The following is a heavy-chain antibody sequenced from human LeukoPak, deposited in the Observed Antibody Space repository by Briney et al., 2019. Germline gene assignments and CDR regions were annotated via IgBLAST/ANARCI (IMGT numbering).Heavy chain of an antibody. CDR2: INTNTGNP. V-gene: IGHV7-4-1*02. D-gene: IGHD4-11*01. J-gene: IGHJ6*03. CDR1: GYTFTSYA. CDR3: ARDTATVTTDYYYYYYMDV. Sequence: ASVKVSCMASGYTFTSYAMNWVRQAPGQGLEWMGWINTNTGNPTYAQGFTGRFVFSLDTSVSTAYLQISSLKAEDTAVYYCARDTATVTTDYYYYYYMDVWGKGTTVTVSS.